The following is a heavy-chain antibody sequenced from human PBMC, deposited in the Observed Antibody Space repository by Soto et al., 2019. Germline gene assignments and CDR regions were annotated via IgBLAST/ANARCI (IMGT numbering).Heavy chain of an antibody. CDR1: GFTFSSYG. Sequence: SGGSLRLSCAASGFTFSSYGMHWVRQAPGKGLEWVAVIWYDGSNKYYADSVKGRFTISRDNSKNTLYLQMNSLRAEDTAVYYCARDGSSSWYKDYWGQGTLVTVSS. D-gene: IGHD6-13*01. CDR3: ARDGSSSWYKDY. V-gene: IGHV3-33*01. J-gene: IGHJ4*02. CDR2: IWYDGSNK.